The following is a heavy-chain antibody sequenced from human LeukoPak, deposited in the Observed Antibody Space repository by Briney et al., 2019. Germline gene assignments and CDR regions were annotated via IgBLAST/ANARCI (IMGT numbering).Heavy chain of an antibody. CDR2: ISGNNDNP. V-gene: IGHV1-18*01. J-gene: IGHJ4*02. CDR3: ARDGTSTDDY. CDR1: GYTFTNFG. Sequence: ASGKVSCTASGYTFTNFGISWVQQAPGQGLEWMGWISGNNDNPNYGQKFQGRFTVTTDSSTSTAYMELRNLRSDDTAVYYWARDGTSTDDYWGQGTLVTVSS. D-gene: IGHD2-2*01.